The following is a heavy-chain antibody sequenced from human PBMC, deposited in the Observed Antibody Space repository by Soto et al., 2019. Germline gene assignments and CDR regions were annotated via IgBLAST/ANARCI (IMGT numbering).Heavy chain of an antibody. Sequence: PSETLSLTCTVSGGSISSYYWSWIRQPPWKGLEWIGYIYYSGSTNYNPSLKSRVTISVDTSKNQFSLKLSSVTAADTAVYYCARGVGRRYYDYYYYMDVWGKGTTVTVSS. CDR1: GGSISSYY. CDR2: IYYSGST. V-gene: IGHV4-59*01. CDR3: ARGVGRRYYDYYYYMDV. J-gene: IGHJ6*03. D-gene: IGHD3-10*01.